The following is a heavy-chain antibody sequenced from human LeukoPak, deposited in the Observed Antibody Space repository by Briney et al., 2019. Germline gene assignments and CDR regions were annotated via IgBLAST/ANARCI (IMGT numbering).Heavy chain of an antibody. CDR2: IKRKTVAGTT. Sequence: GGSLILSCAASGFIFSNAWMNWVRQAPGKGLEWVGRIKRKTVAGTTEYAAPVKGRFTISRDDSKNTLYLEMNSLKIEDTAVYYCTRGSNSDDSSDFDHWGQGTLVTVSS. J-gene: IGHJ4*02. CDR3: TRGSNSDDSSDFDH. D-gene: IGHD3-22*01. V-gene: IGHV3-15*01. CDR1: GFIFSNAW.